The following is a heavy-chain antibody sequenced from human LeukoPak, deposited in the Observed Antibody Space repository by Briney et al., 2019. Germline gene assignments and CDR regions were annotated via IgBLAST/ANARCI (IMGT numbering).Heavy chain of an antibody. J-gene: IGHJ4*02. CDR3: LSAVGPSEY. CDR1: GFTFSSYG. V-gene: IGHV3-30*02. Sequence: GGSLRLSCAASGFTFSSYGMHWVRRAPGKGLGWVAFIRYDGSNKYYADSVKGRFTISRDNSKNTLYLQMNSLRADDTAVYYSLSAVGPSEYWGQGTLVTVSS. D-gene: IGHD1-26*01. CDR2: IRYDGSNK.